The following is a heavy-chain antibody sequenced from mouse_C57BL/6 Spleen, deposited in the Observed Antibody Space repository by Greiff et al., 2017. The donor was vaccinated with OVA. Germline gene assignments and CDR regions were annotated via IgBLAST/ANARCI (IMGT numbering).Heavy chain of an antibody. CDR1: GYSITSGYY. Sequence: EVKLQESGPGLVKPSQSLSLTCSVTGYSITSGYYWNWIRQFPGNKPEWMGYISYDGSNNYNPSLKNRISITRDTSKNQFFLKLNSVTTEDTATYYCAREFITTVVDWYFDVWGTGTTVTVSS. CDR3: AREFITTVVDWYFDV. D-gene: IGHD1-1*01. V-gene: IGHV3-6*01. CDR2: ISYDGSN. J-gene: IGHJ1*03.